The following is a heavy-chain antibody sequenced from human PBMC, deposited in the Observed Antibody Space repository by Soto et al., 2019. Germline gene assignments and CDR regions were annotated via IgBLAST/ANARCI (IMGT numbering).Heavy chain of an antibody. CDR1: GFSLSTSGVG. CDR2: IYWDDDK. J-gene: IGHJ6*02. Sequence: QITLKESGPTLVKPTQTLTLTCTFSGFSLSTSGVGVGWMRQPPGKALEWLALIYWDDDKRYSPSLKSRLTITKDTSKNQVVLTMTNMDPVDTATYYCARYCSGGSCYRHGMDVWGQGTTVTVSS. V-gene: IGHV2-5*02. D-gene: IGHD2-15*01. CDR3: ARYCSGGSCYRHGMDV.